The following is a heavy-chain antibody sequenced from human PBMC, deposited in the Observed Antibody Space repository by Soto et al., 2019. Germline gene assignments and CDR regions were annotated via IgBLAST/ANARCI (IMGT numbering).Heavy chain of an antibody. CDR3: ARGLWELLSPFNWFDP. CDR1: GGTFSSYA. V-gene: IGHV1-69*06. D-gene: IGHD1-26*01. J-gene: IGHJ5*02. CDR2: IIPIFGTA. Sequence: QVQLVQSGAEVKKPGSSVKVSCKASGGTFSSYAISWMRQAPGQGLEWMGGIIPIFGTANYAQKFQGRVTITADKSTSTAYMELSSLRSEDTAVYYCARGLWELLSPFNWFDPWGQGTLVTVSS.